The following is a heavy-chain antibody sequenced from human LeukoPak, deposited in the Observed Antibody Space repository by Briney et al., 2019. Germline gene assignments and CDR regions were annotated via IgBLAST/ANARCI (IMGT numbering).Heavy chain of an antibody. CDR1: GYTFTSYG. D-gene: IGHD5-24*01. V-gene: IGHV1-8*02. J-gene: IGHJ6*02. Sequence: EASVKVSCKASGYTFTSYGISWVRQAPGQGLEWMGWMNPNSGNTGYAQKFQGRVTMTRNTSISTAYMELSSLRSEDTAVYYCARGPQRWLQLRDYYYYYGMDVWGQGTTVTVSS. CDR2: MNPNSGNT. CDR3: ARGPQRWLQLRDYYYYYGMDV.